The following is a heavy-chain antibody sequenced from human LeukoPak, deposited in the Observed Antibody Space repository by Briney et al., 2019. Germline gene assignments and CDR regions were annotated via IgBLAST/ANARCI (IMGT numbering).Heavy chain of an antibody. CDR2: ISGDGGST. V-gene: IGHV3-43*02. CDR3: AKDMGPDHSSSRDY. J-gene: IGHJ4*02. CDR1: GFTFDDYA. D-gene: IGHD6-6*01. Sequence: PGVSLRLSCAASGFTFDDYAMHWVRQAPGKGLEWVSLISGDGGSTYYADSVKGRFTISRDNSKNSLYLQMNSLRTEDTALYYCAKDMGPDHSSSRDYWGQGTLVAVSS.